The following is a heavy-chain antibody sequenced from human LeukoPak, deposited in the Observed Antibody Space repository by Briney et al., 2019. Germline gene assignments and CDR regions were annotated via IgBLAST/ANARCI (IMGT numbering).Heavy chain of an antibody. D-gene: IGHD6-13*01. CDR2: IYYSGST. CDR1: GGSISSYY. Sequence: PSETLSLTCTVSGGSISSYYWSWIRQPPGKGLECIGYIYYSGSTNYNPSLKSRVTMSVDTSKNQFSLKLSSVTAADTAFYYCARGGPSSKWFDSWGQGTLVTVSS. CDR3: ARGGPSSKWFDS. J-gene: IGHJ5*01. V-gene: IGHV4-59*01.